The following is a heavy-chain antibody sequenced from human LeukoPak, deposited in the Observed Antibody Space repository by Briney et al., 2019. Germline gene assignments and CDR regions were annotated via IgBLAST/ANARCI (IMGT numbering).Heavy chain of an antibody. CDR2: IIPVFEKP. CDR3: ARLGHCGETNCYSDFYYMDV. V-gene: IGHV1-69*13. D-gene: IGHD2-21*01. J-gene: IGHJ6*03. CDR1: GGTFSNYA. Sequence: SVKVSCKASGGTFSNYAVSWVRQAPGQGLEWMGGIIPVFEKPNYARKFQDRVTITADESTATAYMELSSLTSGDTAIYFCARLGHCGETNCYSDFYYMDVWGKGTTVIVSS.